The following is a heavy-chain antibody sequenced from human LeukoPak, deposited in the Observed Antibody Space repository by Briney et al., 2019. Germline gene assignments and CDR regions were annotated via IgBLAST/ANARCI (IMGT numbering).Heavy chain of an antibody. CDR3: ARDGFQPSHFDY. J-gene: IGHJ4*02. D-gene: IGHD6-25*01. Sequence: SVKVSCTASEGTFSSYAFSWVRQAPGQGLEWMGRIIPMIDIADYAQKFQGRVTITADRFTSTAYMELSSLRSDDTAVYYCARDGFQPSHFDYWGQGTLVTVSS. CDR1: EGTFSSYA. CDR2: IIPMIDIA. V-gene: IGHV1-69*04.